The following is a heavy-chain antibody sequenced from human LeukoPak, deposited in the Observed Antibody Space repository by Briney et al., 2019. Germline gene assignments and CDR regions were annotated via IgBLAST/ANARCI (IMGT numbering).Heavy chain of an antibody. CDR3: ERAPIVLVPAATTYYYYYYMDV. CDR2: ISPIFGTA. CDR1: GGTFTSYA. D-gene: IGHD2-2*01. J-gene: IGHJ6*03. V-gene: IGHV1-69*05. Sequence: SVKVSCKASGGTFTSYAISWVRQAPGQGLEWMGGISPIFGTANYAQKFQGSVTITTDESTSTAYMELSSLKSEDTAVYYCERAPIVLVPAATTYYYYYYMDVWGKGTTVTVSS.